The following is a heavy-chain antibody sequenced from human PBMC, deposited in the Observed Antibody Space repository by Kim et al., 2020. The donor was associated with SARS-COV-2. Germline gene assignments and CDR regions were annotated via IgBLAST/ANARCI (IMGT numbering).Heavy chain of an antibody. CDR3: ARDIAVADGAFDI. J-gene: IGHJ3*02. Sequence: ASVKVSCKASGYTFTGDDINWVRQATGQGLEWMGWMNPNSGNTGYAQKFQGRVTMTRNTSISTAYMELSSLRSEDTAVYYCARDIAVADGAFDIWGQGTMVTVSS. V-gene: IGHV1-8*01. D-gene: IGHD6-19*01. CDR2: MNPNSGNT. CDR1: GYTFTGDD.